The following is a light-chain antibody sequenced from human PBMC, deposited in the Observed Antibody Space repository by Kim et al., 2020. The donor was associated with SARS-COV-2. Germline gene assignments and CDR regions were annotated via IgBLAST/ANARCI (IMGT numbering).Light chain of an antibody. Sequence: SSELTQDPAVSVALGQTVRITCQGDSLRSYYATWYQQKPGQAPIVVIYGKNNRPSGIPDRFSGSSSGNTASFTITGTQAGDEADYYCNSRDSNDNVVFGGGTQLTVL. CDR1: SLRSYY. CDR3: NSRDSNDNVV. J-gene: IGLJ2*01. V-gene: IGLV3-19*01. CDR2: GKN.